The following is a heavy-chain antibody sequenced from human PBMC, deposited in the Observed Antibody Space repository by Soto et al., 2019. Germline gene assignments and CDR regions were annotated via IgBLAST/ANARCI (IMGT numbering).Heavy chain of an antibody. CDR2: INPSGGST. J-gene: IGHJ6*02. D-gene: IGHD2-2*01. V-gene: IGHV1-46*03. Sequence: ASVNVSCKASGYTFTSYYMHWVRQAPGQGLEWMGIINPSGGSTSYAQKFQGRVTMTRDTSTSTVYMELSSLRSEDTAVYYCARDEYCSSTSCYAGIGGYYGMDVWGQGTTVSVSS. CDR3: ARDEYCSSTSCYAGIGGYYGMDV. CDR1: GYTFTSYY.